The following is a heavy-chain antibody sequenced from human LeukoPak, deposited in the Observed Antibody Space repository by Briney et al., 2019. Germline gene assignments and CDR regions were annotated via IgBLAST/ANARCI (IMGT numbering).Heavy chain of an antibody. D-gene: IGHD2-2*01. J-gene: IGHJ6*03. Sequence: PSETLSLTCTVSGGSISSSSYYWGWIRQPPGKGLEWIGSIYYSGSTYYNPSLKSRVTISVDTSKNQFSLKLSSVTAADTAVYYCAVGYCSSTSCSYYYYMDVWGKGTTVTVSS. V-gene: IGHV4-39*01. CDR1: GGSISSSSYY. CDR2: IYYSGST. CDR3: AVGYCSSTSCSYYYYMDV.